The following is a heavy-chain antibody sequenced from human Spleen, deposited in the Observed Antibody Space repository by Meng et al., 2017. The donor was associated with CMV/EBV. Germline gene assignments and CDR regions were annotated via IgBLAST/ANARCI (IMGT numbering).Heavy chain of an antibody. Sequence: LSCAASGFTFSSYAMSWVRQAPGKGLEWVSVIYSGGSSTYYADSVKGRFTISRDNSKNTLYLQMNSLRAEDTAVYYCARTTEDRFDHWGQGTLVTVSS. CDR2: IYSGGSST. D-gene: IGHD4-17*01. J-gene: IGHJ4*02. CDR1: GFTFSSYA. V-gene: IGHV3-23*03. CDR3: ARTTEDRFDH.